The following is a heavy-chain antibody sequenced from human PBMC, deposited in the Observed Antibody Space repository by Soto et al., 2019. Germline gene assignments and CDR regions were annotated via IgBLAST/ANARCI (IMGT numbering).Heavy chain of an antibody. CDR3: AKDTLRQTVTTLDY. V-gene: IGHV3-30*18. CDR1: GFTFSSYG. CDR2: ISYDGSNN. J-gene: IGHJ4*02. D-gene: IGHD4-17*01. Sequence: QVQLMESGGGVVQPGRSLRLSCAASGFTFSSYGMHWVRQAPDKGLEWVAVISYDGSNNYYAYSVKGRFTISRDNSKNTLYLQMNSLRAADTAVYYCAKDTLRQTVTTLDYWGQGTLVTVSS.